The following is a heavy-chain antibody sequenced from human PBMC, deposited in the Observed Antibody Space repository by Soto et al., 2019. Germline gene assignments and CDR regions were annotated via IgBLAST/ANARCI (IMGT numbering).Heavy chain of an antibody. CDR3: ARDKITGLFDY. D-gene: IGHD2-8*02. J-gene: IGHJ4*02. Sequence: QVQLQQWGAGLLKPSETLSLTCAVYGGSFSGYYWTWIRQPPGTGLEWIGEINHSGSTNYNPSLNSRVTISVDTSKNQFSLKLTSVTAADTAAYYCARDKITGLFDYWGQGTLVTVSS. CDR2: INHSGST. CDR1: GGSFSGYY. V-gene: IGHV4-34*01.